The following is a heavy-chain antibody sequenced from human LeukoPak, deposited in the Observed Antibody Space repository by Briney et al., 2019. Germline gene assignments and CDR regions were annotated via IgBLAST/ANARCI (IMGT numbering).Heavy chain of an antibody. D-gene: IGHD2-21*02. Sequence: TSETLSLTCTVSGGSISSGDYYWSWIRQPPGKGLEWIGYIYYSGSTYYNPSLKSRVTISADTSKNQFSLKLSSVTAADTAVYYCARGRGGDCYWHYYYGMDVWGQGTTVTVSS. CDR1: GGSISSGDYY. CDR2: IYYSGST. J-gene: IGHJ6*02. CDR3: ARGRGGDCYWHYYYGMDV. V-gene: IGHV4-30-4*01.